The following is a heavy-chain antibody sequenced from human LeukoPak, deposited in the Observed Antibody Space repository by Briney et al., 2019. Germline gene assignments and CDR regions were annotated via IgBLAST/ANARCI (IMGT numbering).Heavy chain of an antibody. CDR1: GFTFSRHA. D-gene: IGHD3-10*01. Sequence: PGRSLRLSCAVSGFTFSRHAMHWVRQAPGKGLEWVAVISYDGSNKYYADSVKGRFTISRDNSKNTLYLQTNSLRADDTAVYYCVRDSGGFDYWGQGTLVTVSS. V-gene: IGHV3-30-3*01. J-gene: IGHJ4*02. CDR2: ISYDGSNK. CDR3: VRDSGGFDY.